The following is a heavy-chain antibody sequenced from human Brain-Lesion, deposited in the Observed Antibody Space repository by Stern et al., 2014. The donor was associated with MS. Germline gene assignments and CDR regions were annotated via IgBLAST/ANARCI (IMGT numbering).Heavy chain of an antibody. CDR2: INQDGSDK. Sequence: EVQLLESGGDLVQPGGSLRLSCVASGFTFSDYWLTWVRQAPGKGLQWVANINQDGSDKNYVDSVKGRFTISRDNAKNSLYLQMNSLRVDDTAVYYCARIDRGNYDFWSGYYDYWFDPWGQGTLVTVSS. J-gene: IGHJ5*02. D-gene: IGHD3-3*01. CDR1: GFTFSDYW. V-gene: IGHV3-7*01. CDR3: ARIDRGNYDFWSGYYDYWFDP.